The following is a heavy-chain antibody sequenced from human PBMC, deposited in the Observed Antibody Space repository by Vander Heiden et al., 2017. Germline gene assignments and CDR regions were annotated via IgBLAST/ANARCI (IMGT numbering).Heavy chain of an antibody. CDR2: INYSGSP. Sequence: QLQLQESGPGLVKPSETLSLTCIVSGGSISGSGYYWGWIRQAPGKGLEWFGSINYSGSPKYSPSLKSRVTISVDTSKNQFSLILSSVTAADTAVYYCATLTYYYDSSGYYYPIYWGQGALVTVSS. V-gene: IGHV4-39*01. J-gene: IGHJ4*02. CDR1: GGSISGSGYY. CDR3: ATLTYYYDSSGYYYPIY. D-gene: IGHD3-22*01.